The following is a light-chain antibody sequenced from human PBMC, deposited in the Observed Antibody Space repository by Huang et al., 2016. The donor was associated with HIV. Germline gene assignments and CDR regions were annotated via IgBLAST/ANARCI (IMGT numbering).Light chain of an antibody. CDR2: DAS. CDR3: QQRNNWPPWT. CDR1: QSIGSY. J-gene: IGKJ1*01. V-gene: IGKV3-11*01. Sequence: EIVLTQSPATLSLSPGEGATLSCRASQSIGSYLAWYQQRPGQAPRLLIYDASIRATGIPARFSGRGSGTDFTITISSLEPEDFAVYYCQQRNNWPPWTFGQGTKVELK.